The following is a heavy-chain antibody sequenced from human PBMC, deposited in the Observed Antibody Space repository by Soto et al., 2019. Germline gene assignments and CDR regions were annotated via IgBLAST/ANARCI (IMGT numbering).Heavy chain of an antibody. V-gene: IGHV3-74*01. D-gene: IGHD1-1*01. CDR3: VRDRGQPDAFDI. J-gene: IGHJ3*02. CDR2: MNRDGTNI. Sequence: GGSLRLSCAASQFTFNVYWVHWVRQAPGKGLVWVAHMNRDGTNINYADSVKGRFTISRDHAKNALYLQMNSLRVEDTAVYYCVRDRGQPDAFDIWGQGTVVTVSS. CDR1: QFTFNVYW.